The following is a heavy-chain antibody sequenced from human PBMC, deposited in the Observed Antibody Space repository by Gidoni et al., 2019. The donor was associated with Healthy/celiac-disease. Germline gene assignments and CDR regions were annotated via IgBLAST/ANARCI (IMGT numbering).Heavy chain of an antibody. CDR1: GGSFSGYY. CDR3: ARGPKKMKPGWYFDL. Sequence: QVQLQQWGAGLLKPSETLSLTCAVYGGSFSGYYWSWIRQPPGKGLEWIGEINHSGSTNYNPSLKSRVTISVDTSKNQFSLKLSSVTAADTAVYYCARGPKKMKPGWYFDLWGRGTLVTVSS. CDR2: INHSGST. V-gene: IGHV4-34*01. J-gene: IGHJ2*01.